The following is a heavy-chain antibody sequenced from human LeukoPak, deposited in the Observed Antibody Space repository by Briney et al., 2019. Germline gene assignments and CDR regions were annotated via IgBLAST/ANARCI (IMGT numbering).Heavy chain of an antibody. V-gene: IGHV4-59*01. CDR3: ARVHYYGSGSYYFDY. CDR1: GGSISSYY. Sequence: SETLSLTCTVSGGSISSYYWSWIRQPPGKGLEWIGYIYYSGSTNYNPSLKSRVTISVDTSKNQFSLKLSSVTAADTAVYCCARVHYYGSGSYYFDYWGQGTLVTVSS. J-gene: IGHJ4*02. CDR2: IYYSGST. D-gene: IGHD3-10*01.